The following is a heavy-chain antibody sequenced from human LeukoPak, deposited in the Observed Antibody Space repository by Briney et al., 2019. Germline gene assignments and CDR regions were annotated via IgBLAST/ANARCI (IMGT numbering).Heavy chain of an antibody. CDR1: GFSFSDYY. V-gene: IGHV3-23*01. Sequence: GGSLRLSCAASGFSFSDYYMSWIRQAPGKGLEWVSAISGSGGSTYYADSVKGRFTISRDNSKNTLYLQMNSLRAEDTAVYYCAKDVYSGSFGAFDIWGPGTMVTVSS. D-gene: IGHD1-26*01. J-gene: IGHJ3*02. CDR2: ISGSGGST. CDR3: AKDVYSGSFGAFDI.